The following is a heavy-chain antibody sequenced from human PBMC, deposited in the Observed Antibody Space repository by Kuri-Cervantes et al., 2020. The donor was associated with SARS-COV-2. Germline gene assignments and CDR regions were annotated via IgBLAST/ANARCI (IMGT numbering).Heavy chain of an antibody. J-gene: IGHJ4*02. CDR1: GFTFSSYA. D-gene: IGHD2-15*01. CDR3: AKDQHGIVVVVAAIDY. Sequence: GESLKISCSASGFTFSSYAMHWVRQAPGKGLEGVAVISYEGSNKYYADSVKGRFTIPRDNSKNTLYLQMNSLRAEDTAVYYCAKDQHGIVVVVAAIDYWGQGTLVTVSS. V-gene: IGHV3-30-3*01. CDR2: ISYEGSNK.